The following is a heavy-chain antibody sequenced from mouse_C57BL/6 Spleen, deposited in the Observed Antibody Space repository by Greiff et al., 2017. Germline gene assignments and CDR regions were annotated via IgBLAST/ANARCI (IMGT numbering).Heavy chain of an antibody. CDR2: IYPGDGDT. Sequence: QVQLKQSGPELVKPGASVKISCKASGYAFSSSWMNWVKQRPGKGLEWIGRIYPGDGDTNYNGKFKGKATLTADKSSSTAYMQLSSLTSEDSAVYFCANDYDRYYAMDYWGQGTSVTVSS. CDR3: ANDYDRYYAMDY. V-gene: IGHV1-82*01. D-gene: IGHD2-4*01. J-gene: IGHJ4*01. CDR1: GYAFSSSW.